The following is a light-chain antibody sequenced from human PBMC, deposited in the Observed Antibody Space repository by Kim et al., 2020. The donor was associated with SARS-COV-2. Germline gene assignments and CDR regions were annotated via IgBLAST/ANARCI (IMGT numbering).Light chain of an antibody. Sequence: LSASVGDRVTNTCRASQNINTWLAWYQQKPGKAPNLLIYKASSLETGVPSRFSGSGSGTEFTLTISSLQSDDFATYYCQQYNTYYSFGQGTKLEI. J-gene: IGKJ2*03. CDR3: QQYNTYYS. V-gene: IGKV1-5*03. CDR1: QNINTW. CDR2: KAS.